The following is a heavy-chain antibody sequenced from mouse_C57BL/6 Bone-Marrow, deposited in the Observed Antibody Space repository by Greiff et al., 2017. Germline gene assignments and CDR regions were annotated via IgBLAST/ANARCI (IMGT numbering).Heavy chain of an antibody. J-gene: IGHJ2*01. Sequence: QVQLQQSGAELVKPGASVKMSCKASGYTFTTYPIEWMQQNHGKSLEWIGNFHPYNDDTKSNEKFKGKSTLTVEKSSSTFYLELSRLTSDDSAVYYCARGGNYGGYYFAYWGQGTTLTVSS. CDR2: FHPYNDDT. CDR3: ARGGNYGGYYFAY. CDR1: GYTFTTYP. V-gene: IGHV1-47*01. D-gene: IGHD2-1*01.